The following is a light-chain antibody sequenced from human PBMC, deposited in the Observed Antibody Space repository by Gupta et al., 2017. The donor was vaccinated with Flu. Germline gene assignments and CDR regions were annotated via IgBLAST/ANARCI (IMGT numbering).Light chain of an antibody. Sequence: EIVLTQSPATLSLSPGERATLSCRASQSVGSYLAWYQQKPGQVPRLLIYDATSRASGIPARFSGRGSGTAFTLTISSLETEDFAVYYCQQRSNWPLTFGGGTKVDIK. J-gene: IGKJ4*01. CDR2: DAT. CDR3: QQRSNWPLT. V-gene: IGKV3-11*01. CDR1: QSVGSY.